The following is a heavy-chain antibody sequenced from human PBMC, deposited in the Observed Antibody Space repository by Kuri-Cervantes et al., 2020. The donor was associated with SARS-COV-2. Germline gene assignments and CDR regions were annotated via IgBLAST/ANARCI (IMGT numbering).Heavy chain of an antibody. V-gene: IGHV3-30-3*01. CDR1: GFTFSSYA. D-gene: IGHD3-22*01. J-gene: IGHJ6*02. CDR3: ARDSVRYYYDSSGYYPPRDYYYYGMDV. Sequence: GGSLRLSCAASGFTFSSYAMHWVRQAPGKGLEWVAVISYDGSNKYYADSVKGRFTISRDNSKNSLYLQMNSLRAEDTAVYYCARDSVRYYYDSSGYYPPRDYYYYGMDVWGQGTTVTVSS. CDR2: ISYDGSNK.